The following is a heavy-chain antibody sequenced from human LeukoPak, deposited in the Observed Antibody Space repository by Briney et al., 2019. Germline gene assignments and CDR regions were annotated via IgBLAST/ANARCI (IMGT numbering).Heavy chain of an antibody. D-gene: IGHD2-8*01. Sequence: GGSLRLSCAASGFTLSNFGMSWVRQAPGKGLVWVSGISVGGDNTYYADSVKGRFTISRDTSKNTLYLQMNSLRAEDTAVYYCAKRVRMGDFDYWGQGTLVTVSS. CDR2: ISVGGDNT. CDR3: AKRVRMGDFDY. CDR1: GFTLSNFG. J-gene: IGHJ4*02. V-gene: IGHV3-23*01.